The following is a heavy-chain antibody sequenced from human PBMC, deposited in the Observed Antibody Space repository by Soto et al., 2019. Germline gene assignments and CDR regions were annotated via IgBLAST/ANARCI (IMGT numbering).Heavy chain of an antibody. V-gene: IGHV3-33*01. Sequence: PGGSLRLSCAASGFTFSSYGMHWVRQAPGKGLEWVAVIWYDGSNKYYADSVKGRFTISRDNSKNTLYLQMNSLRAEDTAVYYCARELVVRYGMDVWGQGTTVTVSS. CDR1: GFTFSSYG. D-gene: IGHD2-15*01. J-gene: IGHJ6*02. CDR3: ARELVVRYGMDV. CDR2: IWYDGSNK.